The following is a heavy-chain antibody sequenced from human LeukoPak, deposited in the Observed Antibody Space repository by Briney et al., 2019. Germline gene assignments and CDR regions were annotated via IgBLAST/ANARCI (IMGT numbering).Heavy chain of an antibody. J-gene: IGHJ4*02. CDR1: GGSISSYY. Sequence: SETLSLTCTVSGGSISSYYWSWIRQPPGKGLEWIGYIYYSGSTNYNPSLKSRVTISVDTSKNQFSLKLSSVTAADTAVYYCARDLPSGWHTAGVFDYWGQGTLVTVSS. V-gene: IGHV4-59*01. CDR3: ARDLPSGWHTAGVFDY. CDR2: IYYSGST. D-gene: IGHD6-19*01.